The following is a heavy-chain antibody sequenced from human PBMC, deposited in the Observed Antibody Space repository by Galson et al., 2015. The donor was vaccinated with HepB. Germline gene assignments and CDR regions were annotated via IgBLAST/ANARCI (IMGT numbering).Heavy chain of an antibody. CDR2: TYYRSKWYN. V-gene: IGHV6-1*01. CDR1: GDSVSSHSAA. J-gene: IGHJ4*02. CDR3: ARAGAGYSSSWPFDY. Sequence: CAISGDSVSSHSAAWNWIRRSPSRGLEWLGRTYYRSKWYNDYAVSAKSRITINPDTSKNQFSLQLNSMTPEDTAVYYCARAGAGYSSSWPFDYWGQGTLVTVSS. D-gene: IGHD6-13*01.